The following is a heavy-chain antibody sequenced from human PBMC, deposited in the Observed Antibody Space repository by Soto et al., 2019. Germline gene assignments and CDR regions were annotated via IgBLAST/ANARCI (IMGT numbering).Heavy chain of an antibody. V-gene: IGHV5-51*01. Sequence: GESLKISCKTSGYSFTNYWIGWVRQMPVKGLELMGIIYPGDSDTRYSPSFQGQVTISADKSISTAYLQWSSLKASDTAMYYCARHGKTMKKSIDHWGHGTLVTVSS. J-gene: IGHJ4*01. CDR1: GYSFTNYW. CDR3: ARHGKTMKKSIDH. CDR2: IYPGDSDT. D-gene: IGHD2-15*01.